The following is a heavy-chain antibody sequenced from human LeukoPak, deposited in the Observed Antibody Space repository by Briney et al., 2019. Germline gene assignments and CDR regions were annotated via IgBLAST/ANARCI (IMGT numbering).Heavy chain of an antibody. D-gene: IGHD3-10*02. Sequence: PGGALGLSLAASGFTFSRYTMDWVRQAPGKGLGWVSSIISSWRSRYYSDSVKGRFTICRDNAKNSLYLQMNSLRAEDTAVYYCAELGITMIGGVWRKGSTVTISS. CDR1: GFTFSRYT. CDR3: AELGITMIGGV. CDR2: IISSWRSR. V-gene: IGHV3-48*01. J-gene: IGHJ6*04.